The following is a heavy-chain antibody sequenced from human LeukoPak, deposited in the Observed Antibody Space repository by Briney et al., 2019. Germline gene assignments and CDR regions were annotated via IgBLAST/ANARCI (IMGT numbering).Heavy chain of an antibody. V-gene: IGHV1-3*03. CDR1: GYTFTNYA. D-gene: IGHD6-19*01. CDR2: ITADDGDT. CDR3: AREEMQNPQNPNSSGWYGSRYGPHYYYYMDV. Sequence: GASVKVSCKASGYTFTNYAIHWVRQAPGHRLEWMGWITADDGDTKYSEDLQGRVTITADESTSTAYMELSSLRSEDTAVYYCAREEMQNPQNPNSSGWYGSRYGPHYYYYMDVWGKGTTVTISS. J-gene: IGHJ6*03.